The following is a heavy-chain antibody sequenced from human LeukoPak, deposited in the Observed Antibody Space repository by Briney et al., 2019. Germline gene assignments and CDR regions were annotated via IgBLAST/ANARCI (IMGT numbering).Heavy chain of an antibody. CDR2: ISDSGSDT. CDR1: GFTFSSYG. J-gene: IGHJ4*02. Sequence: GGSLRLSCAVSGFTFSSYGMSWVRQAPGKGLEWVSAISDSGSDTYYAASVKGRFTISKDNSKNTLYLRMNSLRADDTAVYYCAKRVPYSSSSVYFDYWGQGTLVTVSS. D-gene: IGHD6-6*01. V-gene: IGHV3-23*01. CDR3: AKRVPYSSSSVYFDY.